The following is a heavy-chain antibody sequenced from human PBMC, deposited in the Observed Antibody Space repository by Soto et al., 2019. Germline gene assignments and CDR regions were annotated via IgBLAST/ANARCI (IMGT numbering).Heavy chain of an antibody. Sequence: QVQLVQSGAEVKKPGASVKVSCKASGYTFTSYDINWVRQATGQGLEWMGWMNPNSANTGYAQKFQGRVTVTRNTSMSGAWMGLSSLGAEVTAVDYGAVEGGRGVDVWGQGTGVTVSS. D-gene: IGHD3-16*01. CDR1: GYTFTSYD. V-gene: IGHV1-8*01. J-gene: IGHJ6*02. CDR3: AVEGGRGVDV. CDR2: MNPNSANT.